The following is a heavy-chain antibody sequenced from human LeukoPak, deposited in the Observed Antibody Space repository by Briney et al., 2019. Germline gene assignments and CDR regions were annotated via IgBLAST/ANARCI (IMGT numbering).Heavy chain of an antibody. Sequence: ASVKVSCKASGYTFTGYYMHWVRQAPGQGLEWMGWINPNGGGTNYAQKFQGRVTMTRDTSISTAYMELSRLRSDDTAVYYCARRRITIFGVAKGGFDPWGQGTLVTVSS. V-gene: IGHV1-2*02. CDR3: ARRRITIFGVAKGGFDP. CDR2: INPNGGGT. J-gene: IGHJ5*02. D-gene: IGHD3-3*01. CDR1: GYTFTGYY.